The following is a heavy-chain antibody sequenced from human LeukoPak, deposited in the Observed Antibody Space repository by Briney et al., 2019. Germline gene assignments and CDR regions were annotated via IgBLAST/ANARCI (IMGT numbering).Heavy chain of an antibody. Sequence: SETLSLTCTVSGGSISSGSYYWSWIRQPAGKGLEWIGRIYTSGSTNYNPSLKSRVTISVDTSKNQFSLKLSSVTAADTAVYYCARATPFWSGYYTAFDIWGQGTMVTVSS. CDR2: IYTSGST. J-gene: IGHJ3*02. D-gene: IGHD3-3*01. CDR1: GGSISSGSYY. CDR3: ARATPFWSGYYTAFDI. V-gene: IGHV4-61*02.